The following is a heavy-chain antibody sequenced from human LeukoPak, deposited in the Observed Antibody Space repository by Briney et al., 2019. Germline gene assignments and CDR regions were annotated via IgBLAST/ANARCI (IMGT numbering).Heavy chain of an antibody. V-gene: IGHV4-39*01. CDR3: ARAVAGTSSRLFDY. D-gene: IGHD6-19*01. J-gene: IGHJ4*02. Sequence: SETLSLASAVSRGCVSSSSYYGGWIRQPPGKGLEWIGSIYYSGSTYYNPSLKSRVTISVDTSKNQFSLKLSSVTAADTAVYYCARAVAGTSSRLFDYWGQGTLVTVSS. CDR2: IYYSGST. CDR1: RGCVSSSSYY.